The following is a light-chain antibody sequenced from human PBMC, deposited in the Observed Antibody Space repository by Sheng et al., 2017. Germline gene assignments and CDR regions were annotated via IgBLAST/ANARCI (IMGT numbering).Light chain of an antibody. CDR3: QQYGSSPYT. V-gene: IGKV3-20*01. CDR1: QSVGSSY. J-gene: IGKJ2*01. Sequence: EIVLTQSPGTLSLSPGERATLSCRASQSVGSSYLAWYQQKPGQAPRLLIYGASSRATGIPDRFSGSGSGSDFTLTITRLEPEDSAVYYCQQYGSSPYTFGQGTKLEI. CDR2: GAS.